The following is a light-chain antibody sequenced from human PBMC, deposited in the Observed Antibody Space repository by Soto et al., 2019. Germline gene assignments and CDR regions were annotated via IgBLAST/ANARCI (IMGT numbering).Light chain of an antibody. CDR1: QSLVSSDTNTY. CDR3: LQGSHWPWT. V-gene: IGKV2-30*01. CDR2: KVS. J-gene: IGKJ1*01. Sequence: DVVMTQSPLSLPVTLGQPASISCRSSQSLVSSDTNTYLNWYQQRPGQSPRRLIYKVSNRDSGVXAXXRGSRSGTDFTLKISRVEAEDVGVYYCLQGSHWPWTFGQGTKVE.